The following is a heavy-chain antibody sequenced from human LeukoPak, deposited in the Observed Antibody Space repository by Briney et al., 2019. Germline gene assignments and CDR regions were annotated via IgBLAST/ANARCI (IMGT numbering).Heavy chain of an antibody. Sequence: ASVKVSCKASGYTFTSYGISWVRQAPGQGLEWMGWISPYNGNTDYAQKLQGRVTMATDTSTSTAYMELRSLRSDDTAVYYCARANMVRGVGSFFNRNWFDPWGQGTLVTVSS. V-gene: IGHV1-18*01. J-gene: IGHJ5*02. D-gene: IGHD3-10*01. CDR3: ARANMVRGVGSFFNRNWFDP. CDR2: ISPYNGNT. CDR1: GYTFTSYG.